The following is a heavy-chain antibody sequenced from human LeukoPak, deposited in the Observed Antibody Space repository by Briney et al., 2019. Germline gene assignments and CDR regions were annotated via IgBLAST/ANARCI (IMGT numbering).Heavy chain of an antibody. CDR3: ASDSSSGSYFDY. CDR2: IYYSGST. CDR1: GVSISSYY. J-gene: IGHJ4*02. D-gene: IGHD1-26*01. Sequence: TSETLSLTCTVSGVSISSYYWSWIRQPPGKGLEWIGYIYYSGSTNYNPSLKSRVTISVDTSKNQFSLKLSSVTAADTAVYYCASDSSSGSYFDYWGQGTLVTVSS. V-gene: IGHV4-59*01.